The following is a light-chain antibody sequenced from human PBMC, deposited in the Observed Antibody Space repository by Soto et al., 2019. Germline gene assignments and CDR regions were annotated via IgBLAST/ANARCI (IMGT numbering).Light chain of an antibody. Sequence: EIVMTQSPATLSVSPGERATLSCRASQSVSSNLAWYQQKPGQAPRLLIYVTSTRATGIPARFSGSGSGTDFTLTNSTLQSEDFAVYYCQQYNKWPLTFGGGTKVEIK. V-gene: IGKV3-15*01. CDR1: QSVSSN. J-gene: IGKJ4*01. CDR3: QQYNKWPLT. CDR2: VTS.